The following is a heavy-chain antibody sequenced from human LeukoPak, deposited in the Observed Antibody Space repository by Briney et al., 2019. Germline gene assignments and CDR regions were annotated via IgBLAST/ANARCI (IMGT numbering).Heavy chain of an antibody. CDR1: GFTFRTYT. CDR2: IRSSGSYI. D-gene: IGHD3/OR15-3a*01. J-gene: IGHJ4*02. CDR3: ARDWTGDYCEGLGY. Sequence: PGGSLRLSCAASGFTFRTYTINWVRQAPGKGLEWVSSIRSSGSYIYYADSVKGRFIISRDNAKNSLFLQMNSLRVEDTALYYCARDWTGDYCEGLGYWGQGTLVTVSS. V-gene: IGHV3-21*01.